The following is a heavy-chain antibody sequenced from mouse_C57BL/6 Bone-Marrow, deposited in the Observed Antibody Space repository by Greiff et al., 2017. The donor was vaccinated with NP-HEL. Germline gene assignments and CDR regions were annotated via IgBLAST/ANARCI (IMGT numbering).Heavy chain of an antibody. V-gene: IGHV1-9*01. Sequence: VKLVESGAELMKPGASVKLSCKATGYTFTGYWIEWVKQRPGHGLEWIGEILPGSGSTNYNEKFKGKATFTADTSSNTAYMQLSSLTTEDSAIYYCASRFITTVVAHFDYWGQGTTLTVSS. CDR1: GYTFTGYW. CDR3: ASRFITTVVAHFDY. J-gene: IGHJ2*01. CDR2: ILPGSGST. D-gene: IGHD1-1*01.